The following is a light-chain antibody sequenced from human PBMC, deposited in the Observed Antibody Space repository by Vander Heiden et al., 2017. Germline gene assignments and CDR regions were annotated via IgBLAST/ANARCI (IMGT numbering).Light chain of an antibody. J-gene: IGKJ1*01. V-gene: IGKV1-8*01. CDR3: QQDDSYPWT. CDR2: AAS. CDR1: QGISSY. Sequence: AIRLTHSPSSLSASTGDRVTITCRASQGISSYLAWYQQKPGKAPKLLIYAASTLQSGVPSRFSGSGSGTDFTLTISCLQSEDFATYYCQQDDSYPWTFGQGTKVEIK.